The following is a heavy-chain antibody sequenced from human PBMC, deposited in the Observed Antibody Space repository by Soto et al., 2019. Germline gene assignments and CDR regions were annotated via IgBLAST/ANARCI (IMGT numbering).Heavy chain of an antibody. CDR2: ISGSGGIT. D-gene: IGHD1-26*01. V-gene: IGHV3-23*01. CDR3: ARTLGSGYYGMDV. J-gene: IGHJ6*02. CDR1: GFTFSSYA. Sequence: PGGSLRLSCAASGFTFSSYAMGWVRQAPGKGLDWVSVISGSGGITYSADSVKTRLTISKDTSKNQVVLTMTNMDPVDTATYYCARTLGSGYYGMDVWGQGTTVTVSS.